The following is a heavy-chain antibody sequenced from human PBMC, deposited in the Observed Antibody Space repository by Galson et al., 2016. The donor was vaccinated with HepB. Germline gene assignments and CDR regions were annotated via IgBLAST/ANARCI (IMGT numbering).Heavy chain of an antibody. CDR3: AQEGALPSYSLAV. CDR2: IPPISGTT. V-gene: IGHV1-69*13. D-gene: IGHD1-26*01. Sequence: SVKVSCKASGGSFSTNAFSWVRQAPGKGLEWVGGIPPISGTTKYAQKFQGRATMTADESTSTAHMELSSLRFEDSAVYYCAQEGALPSYSLAVWGQGTTVTVS. J-gene: IGHJ6*02. CDR1: GGSFSTNA.